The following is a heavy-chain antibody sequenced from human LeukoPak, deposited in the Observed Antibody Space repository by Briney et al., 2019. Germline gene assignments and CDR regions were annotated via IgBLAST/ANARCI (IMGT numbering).Heavy chain of an antibody. J-gene: IGHJ4*02. Sequence: GGSLRLSCAASGFTFSSYAMSWVRQAPGKGLEWVSAISGSGGSTYYADSVKGRFTTSRDNSKNTLYLQMNSLRAEDTAVYYCAKDYYDSSGYYYFDYWGQGTLVTVSS. V-gene: IGHV3-23*01. CDR2: ISGSGGST. D-gene: IGHD3-22*01. CDR1: GFTFSSYA. CDR3: AKDYYDSSGYYYFDY.